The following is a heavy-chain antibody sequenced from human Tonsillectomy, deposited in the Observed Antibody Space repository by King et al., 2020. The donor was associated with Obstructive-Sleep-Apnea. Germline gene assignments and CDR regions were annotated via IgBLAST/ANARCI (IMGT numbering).Heavy chain of an antibody. J-gene: IGHJ4*02. CDR3: ASDPYLINCFDY. D-gene: IGHD2/OR15-2a*01. V-gene: IGHV4-39*07. CDR2: IYYSGST. Sequence: QLQESGPGLVKPSETLSLTCTVSGGSISSSSYYWGWIRQPPGKGLEWIGSIYYSGSTFYNPSLKSRVTISVDTSKNQFSLNLSSVTAADTAVYYCASDPYLINCFDYWGQGTLVTVSS. CDR1: GGSISSSSYY.